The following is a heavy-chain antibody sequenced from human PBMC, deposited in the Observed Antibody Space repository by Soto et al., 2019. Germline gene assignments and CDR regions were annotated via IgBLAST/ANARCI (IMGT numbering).Heavy chain of an antibody. V-gene: IGHV3-21*01. CDR3: ARDPIVGVPAATFDY. J-gene: IGHJ4*02. CDR1: GFTFSSYS. Sequence: EVQLVESGGGLVKPGGSLRLSCAASGFTFSSYSMNWVRQAPGKGLEWVSSISSSSSYIYYADSVKGRFTISRDNAKNSLYLQMNRLRAEDTAVYYCARDPIVGVPAATFDYWGQGTLVTVSS. CDR2: ISSSSSYI. D-gene: IGHD2-2*01.